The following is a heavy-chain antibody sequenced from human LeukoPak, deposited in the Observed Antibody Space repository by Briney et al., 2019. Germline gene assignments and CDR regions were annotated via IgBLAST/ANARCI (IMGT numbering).Heavy chain of an antibody. J-gene: IGHJ4*02. CDR1: GYSISSGYY. V-gene: IGHV4-38-2*02. Sequence: SETLSLTCTVSGYSISSGYYWGWIRQPPGKGLEWIGSIYHSGSTYYNPSLKSRVTISVDTSKNQFSLKLSSVTAAGTAVYYCARERDYFDYWGQGTLVTVSS. CDR2: IYHSGST. CDR3: ARERDYFDY.